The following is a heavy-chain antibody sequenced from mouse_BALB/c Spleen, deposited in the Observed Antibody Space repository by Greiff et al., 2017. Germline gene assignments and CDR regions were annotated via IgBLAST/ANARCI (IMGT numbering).Heavy chain of an antibody. CDR2: INPSSGYT. CDR3: ARSLLRLRDYAMDY. CDR1: GYTFNSYT. J-gene: IGHJ4*01. Sequence: QVQLQQSGAELARPGASVKMSCKASGYTFNSYTMHWVKQRPGQGLEWIGYINPSSGYTNYNQKFKDKATLTADKSSSTAYMQLSSLTSEDSAVYYCARSLLRLRDYAMDYWGQGTSVTVSS. V-gene: IGHV1-4*01. D-gene: IGHD1-2*01.